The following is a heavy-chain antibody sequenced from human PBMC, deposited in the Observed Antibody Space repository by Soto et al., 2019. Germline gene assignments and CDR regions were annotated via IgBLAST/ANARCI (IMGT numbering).Heavy chain of an antibody. Sequence: PSETLSLTCAVYGGSFSGYYWSWIRQPPGKGLEWIGEINHSGSTNYNPSLKSRVTISVDTSKNQFSLKLSSVTAADTAVYYCARAVGSGSGTLGYYYYGMDVWGQGTTVTVSS. J-gene: IGHJ6*02. D-gene: IGHD3-10*01. V-gene: IGHV4-34*01. CDR2: INHSGST. CDR3: ARAVGSGSGTLGYYYYGMDV. CDR1: GGSFSGYY.